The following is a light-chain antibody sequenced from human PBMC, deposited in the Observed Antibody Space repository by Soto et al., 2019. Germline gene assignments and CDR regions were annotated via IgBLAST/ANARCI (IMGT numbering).Light chain of an antibody. Sequence: EIVMTQSPATLSVSPGERATLSCRASHSISTNFAWYQQKPGQAPRLLIYAASARATGIPVRFSGSGSGTDFTLTISSLQSDEFAVYYCQQYNNYPLTFGRGTKVEIK. CDR2: AAS. J-gene: IGKJ4*02. CDR3: QQYNNYPLT. V-gene: IGKV3-15*01. CDR1: HSISTN.